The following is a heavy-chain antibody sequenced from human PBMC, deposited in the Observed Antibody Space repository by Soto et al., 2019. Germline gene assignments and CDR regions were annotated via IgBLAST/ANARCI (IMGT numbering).Heavy chain of an antibody. Sequence: AASVKVSCKASGYTFTSYGISWVRQAPGQGLEWMGWISAYNGNTNYAQKLQGRVTMTTDTSTSTAYMELRSLRSDDTAVYYCARDDYDILTGYYDYWGQGTLVTVSS. J-gene: IGHJ4*02. CDR3: ARDDYDILTGYYDY. V-gene: IGHV1-18*01. CDR1: GYTFTSYG. CDR2: ISAYNGNT. D-gene: IGHD3-9*01.